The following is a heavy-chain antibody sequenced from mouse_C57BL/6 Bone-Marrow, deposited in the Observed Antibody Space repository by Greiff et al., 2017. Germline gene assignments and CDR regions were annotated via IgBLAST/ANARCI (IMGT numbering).Heavy chain of an antibody. CDR3: ARVGLGRTPFAY. CDR1: GYSFTGYY. Sequence: EVQRVESGPELVKPGASVKISCKASGYSFTGYYMNWVKQSPEKSLEWIGEINPSTGGTTYNQKFKAKATLTVDKSSSTAYMQLKSLTSEDSAVYYCARVGLGRTPFAYWGQGTLVTVSA. CDR2: INPSTGGT. V-gene: IGHV1-42*01. D-gene: IGHD4-1*01. J-gene: IGHJ3*01.